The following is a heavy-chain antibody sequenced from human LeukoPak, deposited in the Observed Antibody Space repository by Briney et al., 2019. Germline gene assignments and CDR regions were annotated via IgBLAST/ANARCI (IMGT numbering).Heavy chain of an antibody. CDR2: IKQDGSEK. V-gene: IGHV3-7*03. CDR1: GFTFGSYW. Sequence: GRSLRLSCATSGFTFGSYWMTWVRQPPGKGLEWVANIKQDGSEKNYVDSVKGRFTISRDNSKNSLYLQMNSLRAEDTAVYYCARDPPRHVQVPCYWGQGTRVTVSS. J-gene: IGHJ4*02. CDR3: ARDPPRHVQVPCY. D-gene: IGHD1-1*01.